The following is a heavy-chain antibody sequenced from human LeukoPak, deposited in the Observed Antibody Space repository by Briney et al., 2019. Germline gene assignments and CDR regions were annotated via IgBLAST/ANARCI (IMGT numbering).Heavy chain of an antibody. V-gene: IGHV1-69*13. D-gene: IGHD1-26*01. Sequence: SVKVSCRASGGTFSSYAISWVRQAPGQGLEWMGGIIPIFGTANYAQKFQGRVTITADESTSTAYMELSSLRSEDTAVYYCASGVIVGATTFHWGQGTLVTVSS. CDR2: IIPIFGTA. J-gene: IGHJ4*02. CDR3: ASGVIVGATTFH. CDR1: GGTFSSYA.